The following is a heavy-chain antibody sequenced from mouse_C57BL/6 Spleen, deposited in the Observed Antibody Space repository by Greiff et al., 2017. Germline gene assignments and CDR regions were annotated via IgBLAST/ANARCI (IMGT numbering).Heavy chain of an antibody. CDR2: INPYNGDT. V-gene: IGHV1-20*01. CDR1: GYSFTGYF. D-gene: IGHD1-1*01. CDR3: ARGGLITTVPYYFDD. Sequence: EVQLQQSGPELVKPGASVKISCKASGYSFTGYFMNWVMQSHGKSLEWIGRINPYNGDTFYNQKFKGKATLTVDKSSSTAHMELRSLTSEDSAVYYCARGGLITTVPYYFDDWGQGTTLTVSS. J-gene: IGHJ2*01.